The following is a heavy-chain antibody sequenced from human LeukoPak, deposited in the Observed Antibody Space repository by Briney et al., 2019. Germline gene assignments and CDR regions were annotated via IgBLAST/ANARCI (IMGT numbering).Heavy chain of an antibody. J-gene: IGHJ4*02. CDR1: GFTFDDYA. CDR2: ISWDGGST. D-gene: IGHD4-17*01. Sequence: GGSLRLSCAASGFTFDDYAMHWVRQAPGKGLEWVSLISWDGGSTYYADSVKGRFTISRDNSKNSLYLQMNSLRAEDTALYYCAKSNGGYGDGGYYFDYWGQGTLVTVSS. V-gene: IGHV3-43D*03. CDR3: AKSNGGYGDGGYYFDY.